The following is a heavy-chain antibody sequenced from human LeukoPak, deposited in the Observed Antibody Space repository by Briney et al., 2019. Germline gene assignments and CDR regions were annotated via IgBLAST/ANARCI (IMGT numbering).Heavy chain of an antibody. V-gene: IGHV3-48*04. Sequence: GGSLRLSCAASGFTFSSYSMNWVRQAPGKGLEWLSYISTSSSNIYYRDSVKGRFIISRDNAKNSLYLQMNSLRAEDTAVYYCARDLLGDYVWGSYRYSFQIDYWGQGTLVTVSS. J-gene: IGHJ4*02. CDR1: GFTFSSYS. D-gene: IGHD3-16*02. CDR3: ARDLLGDYVWGSYRYSFQIDY. CDR2: ISTSSSNI.